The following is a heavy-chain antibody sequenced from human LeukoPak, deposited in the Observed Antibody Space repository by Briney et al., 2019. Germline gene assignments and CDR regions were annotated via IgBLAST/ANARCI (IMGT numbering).Heavy chain of an antibody. D-gene: IGHD2-2*01. CDR3: ARGQGYESYYYMDV. Sequence: GGSLRLSCAASGFTFSSYGMHWVRQAPGKGLEWVSSISSSSSYIYYADSVKGRFTISRDNAKNSLYLQMNNLRPEDTAVFYCARGQGYESYYYMDVWGKGTTVSVSS. CDR2: ISSSSSYI. CDR1: GFTFSSYG. V-gene: IGHV3-21*01. J-gene: IGHJ6*03.